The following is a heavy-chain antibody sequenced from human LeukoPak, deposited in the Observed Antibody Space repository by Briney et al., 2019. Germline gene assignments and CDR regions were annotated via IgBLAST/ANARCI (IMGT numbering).Heavy chain of an antibody. CDR3: VRTRLSDHIVPAAERADDARDM. V-gene: IGHV4-34*01. D-gene: IGHD2-2*01. CDR2: IHYSGST. CDR1: GGSFSGYY. J-gene: IGHJ3*02. Sequence: SETLSLTCAVYGGSFSGYYWGWIRQPPGKGLEWIGSIHYSGSTYYNPSLKSRVTVSVDTSENQFSLKLSSVAAADTAVYFCVRTRLSDHIVPAAERADDARDMWGQGTMVTVSS.